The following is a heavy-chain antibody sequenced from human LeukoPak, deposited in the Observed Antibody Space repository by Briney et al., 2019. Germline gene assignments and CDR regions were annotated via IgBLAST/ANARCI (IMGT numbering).Heavy chain of an antibody. D-gene: IGHD1-26*01. J-gene: IGHJ6*02. CDR2: ISGSGGST. CDR3: AKGSDSGSYHQGLYYYYYGMDV. CDR1: GFTFSSYA. Sequence: QPGGSLRLSCAASGFTFSSYAMSWVRQAPGKGLEWVSAISGSGGSTYYADSVKGRFTISRDNSKNTLYLQMNSLRAEDTAVYYCAKGSDSGSYHQGLYYYYYGMDVWGQGTTVTVSS. V-gene: IGHV3-23*01.